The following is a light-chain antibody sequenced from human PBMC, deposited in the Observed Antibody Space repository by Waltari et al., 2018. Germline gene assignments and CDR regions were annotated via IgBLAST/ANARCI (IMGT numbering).Light chain of an antibody. J-gene: IGKJ1*01. V-gene: IGKV1-17*01. CDR1: QVIRNY. Sequence: DIQMTQSPSSLSASVGDRVTITCRASQVIRNYLCWYQQKPGKAPKPLIYAASSLQSGVPSRFSGSGSGTEFTLTINRLQPEDFATYYCLQYNDYPRTFGQGTKVEIK. CDR3: LQYNDYPRT. CDR2: AAS.